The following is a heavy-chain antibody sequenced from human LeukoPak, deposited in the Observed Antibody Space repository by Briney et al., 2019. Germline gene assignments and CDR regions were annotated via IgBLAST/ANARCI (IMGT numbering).Heavy chain of an antibody. D-gene: IGHD3-22*01. V-gene: IGHV4-4*07. Sequence: KPSETLSLTCTVSGGSISSYYWSWIRQPAGKGLEWIGRIYTSGSTNYNPSLKSRVTMSVDTSKNQFSLELSSVTAADTAVYYCARGDYYYDSSGRMGDAFDIWGQGTMVTVSS. CDR3: ARGDYYYDSSGRMGDAFDI. CDR2: IYTSGST. CDR1: GGSISSYY. J-gene: IGHJ3*02.